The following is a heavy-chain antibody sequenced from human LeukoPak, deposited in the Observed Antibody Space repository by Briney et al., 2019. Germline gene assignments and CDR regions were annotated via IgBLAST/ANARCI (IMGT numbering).Heavy chain of an antibody. D-gene: IGHD6-19*01. Sequence: SETLSLTCTVSGGSISSSSYYWGWIRQPPGKGLEWIGSIYYSGSTYYNPSLKSRVTISVDTSKNQFSLKLSSVTAADTAVYYCARGSSGRTANWFDPWGQGTLVTVSS. CDR1: GGSISSSSYY. CDR3: ARGSSGRTANWFDP. J-gene: IGHJ5*02. CDR2: IYYSGST. V-gene: IGHV4-39*07.